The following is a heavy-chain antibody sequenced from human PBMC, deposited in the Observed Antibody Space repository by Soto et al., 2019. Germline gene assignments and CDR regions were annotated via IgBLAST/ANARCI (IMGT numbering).Heavy chain of an antibody. Sequence: EVHLVESGGGLVQPGGSLRLSCAASGFTFSVYSMNWVRQAPGKGLHWVSYITGSSDRILFADSVKGRFTVSRDNAKNSLYLQMSSLRDDDTGVYYCTTTNGHLNHWGQGTLVSVSS. CDR3: TTTNGHLNH. J-gene: IGHJ4*02. CDR2: ITGSSDRI. V-gene: IGHV3-48*02. D-gene: IGHD2-8*01. CDR1: GFTFSVYS.